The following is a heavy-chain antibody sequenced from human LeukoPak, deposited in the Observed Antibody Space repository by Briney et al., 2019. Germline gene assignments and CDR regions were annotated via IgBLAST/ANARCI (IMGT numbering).Heavy chain of an antibody. CDR2: ISYDGSNK. CDR1: GFTFSSYA. D-gene: IGHD5-18*01. J-gene: IGHJ1*01. CDR3: ARGGYSYDSQDEYFQH. V-gene: IGHV3-30-3*01. Sequence: PGGSLRLSCAASGFTFSSYAMHWVRQAPGKGLEWVAVISYDGSNKYYADSVKGRFTISRDNSKNTLYLQMNSLRAEDTAVYYCARGGYSYDSQDEYFQHWGQGTLVTVSS.